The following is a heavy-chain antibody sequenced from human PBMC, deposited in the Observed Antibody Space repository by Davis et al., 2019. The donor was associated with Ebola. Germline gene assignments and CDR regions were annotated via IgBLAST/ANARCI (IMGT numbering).Heavy chain of an antibody. J-gene: IGHJ6*02. CDR3: ARDDGLRVGATTVYYYGMDV. Sequence: HTGGSLRLSCAASGFTFSSYWMHWVRQAPGKGLVWVSRINSDGSSTSYADSVKGRFTISRDNAKNTLYLQMNSLRAEDTAVYYCARDDGLRVGATTVYYYGMDVWGQGTTVTVSS. D-gene: IGHD1-26*01. V-gene: IGHV3-74*01. CDR1: GFTFSSYW. CDR2: INSDGSST.